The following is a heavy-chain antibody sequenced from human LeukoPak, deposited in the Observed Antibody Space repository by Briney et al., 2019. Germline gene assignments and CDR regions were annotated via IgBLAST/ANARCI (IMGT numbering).Heavy chain of an antibody. CDR3: ARRDAPGSYYNGPFDY. J-gene: IGHJ4*02. V-gene: IGHV5-51*01. CDR2: IYPGDSDT. CDR1: GYSFTSYW. Sequence: GESLKISCKGSGYSFTSYWIGWVRQMPGKGLEWMGIIYPGDSDTRYSPSFQGQVTISADKSISTAYLQWSSLKASDTAMYYCARRDAPGSYYNGPFDYWGQGTLVTVSS. D-gene: IGHD3-10*01.